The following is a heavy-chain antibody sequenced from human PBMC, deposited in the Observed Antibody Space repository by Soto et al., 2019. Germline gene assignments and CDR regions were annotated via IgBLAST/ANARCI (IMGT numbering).Heavy chain of an antibody. V-gene: IGHV3-23*01. D-gene: IGHD7-27*01. J-gene: IGHJ4*02. Sequence: GGSLRLSCAASGFAFSSYAMSWVRQAPGKGLEWVSVISGSGGSTYYADSVKGRFTISRDNSKNTLYLQMNSLRAEDTAVYYCAKPLSPWGTPVDYWGQGTLVTVSS. CDR3: AKPLSPWGTPVDY. CDR2: ISGSGGST. CDR1: GFAFSSYA.